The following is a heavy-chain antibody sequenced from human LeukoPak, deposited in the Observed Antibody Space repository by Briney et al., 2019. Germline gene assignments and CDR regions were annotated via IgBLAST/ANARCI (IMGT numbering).Heavy chain of an antibody. Sequence: PGGSLRLSCAASGFTFSSYEMNWVRQAPGKGLKWVSYISSSGSNIYYADSVKGRFTISRDNSKNTLYLQMNSLRAEDTAVYYCARDKSRLRARNFDYWGQGTLVTVSS. CDR1: GFTFSSYE. J-gene: IGHJ4*02. D-gene: IGHD3-10*01. CDR3: ARDKSRLRARNFDY. CDR2: ISSSGSNI. V-gene: IGHV3-48*03.